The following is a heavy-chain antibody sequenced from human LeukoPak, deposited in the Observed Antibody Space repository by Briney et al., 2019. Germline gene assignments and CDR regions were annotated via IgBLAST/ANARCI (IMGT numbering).Heavy chain of an antibody. CDR3: ATAQGCSSTSCTLYNWFDP. V-gene: IGHV1-18*01. CDR1: GYTFTSYG. Sequence: GASVKVSCKASGYTFTSYGISWVRQAPGQGLEWMGWISAYNGNTNYAQKLQGRVTMTTDTSTSTAYMELRSLRSEDTAVYYCATAQGCSSTSCTLYNWFDPWGQGTLVTVSS. CDR2: ISAYNGNT. J-gene: IGHJ5*02. D-gene: IGHD2-2*01.